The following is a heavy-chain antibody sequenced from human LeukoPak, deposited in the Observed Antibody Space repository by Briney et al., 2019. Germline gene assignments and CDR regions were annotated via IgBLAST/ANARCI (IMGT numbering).Heavy chain of an antibody. J-gene: IGHJ5*02. Sequence: SETLSLTCTVAGGSISSSPYYWGWIRQPPGKGLEWIGTIYYRGSTYSNPSLNSRVTISLDTSKNQFSLRLRSVTAADTALYYCARHYLSDGILSTFDPWGQGTLVTVSS. CDR2: IYYRGST. CDR1: GGSISSSPYY. CDR3: ARHYLSDGILSTFDP. D-gene: IGHD2-2*01. V-gene: IGHV4-39*01.